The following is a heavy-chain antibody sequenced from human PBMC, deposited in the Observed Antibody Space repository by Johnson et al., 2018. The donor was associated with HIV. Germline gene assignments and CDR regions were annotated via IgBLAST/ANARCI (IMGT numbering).Heavy chain of an antibody. CDR2: IRYDGVGT. Sequence: QVQLVESGGGVVQPGRSLRLSCAASGCTLRSYGMHRVRQAPGKGLEWVAFIRYDGVGTHYADSVKGRFTISRDDSTNTLYLQMNRLRPEDTAMYYCARTPDTGDAFDIWGQGTMVTVSS. D-gene: IGHD3-10*01. CDR3: ARTPDTGDAFDI. CDR1: GCTLRSYG. V-gene: IGHV3-30*02. J-gene: IGHJ3*02.